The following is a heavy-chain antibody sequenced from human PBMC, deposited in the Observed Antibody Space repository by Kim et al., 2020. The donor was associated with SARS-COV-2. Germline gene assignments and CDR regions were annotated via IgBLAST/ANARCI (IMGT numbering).Heavy chain of an antibody. CDR2: RT. V-gene: IGHV1-46*01. D-gene: IGHD2-15*01. CDR3: ARVLSLVVWDH. Sequence: RTPYAQKFQGRVTVTTDTSTSTVYMNLGSLIFEDTAVYYCARVLSLVVWDHWGQGTLVTVSA. J-gene: IGHJ4*02.